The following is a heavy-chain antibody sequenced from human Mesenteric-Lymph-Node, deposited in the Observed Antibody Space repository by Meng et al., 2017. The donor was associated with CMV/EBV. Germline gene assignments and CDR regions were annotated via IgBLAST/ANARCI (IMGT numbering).Heavy chain of an antibody. V-gene: IGHV1-8*03. CDR3: ASSWRSTLYGMDV. CDR1: GYTFTSYD. CDR2: MNPNSGNT. Sequence: GGSLRLSCAASGYTFTSYDINWVRQATGQGLEWMGWMNPNSGNTVYPEKLQGRVTITRNTSISTAYMELSSLRSGDTAVYYCASSWRSTLYGMDVWGQGTTVTVSS. J-gene: IGHJ6*02. D-gene: IGHD2-2*01.